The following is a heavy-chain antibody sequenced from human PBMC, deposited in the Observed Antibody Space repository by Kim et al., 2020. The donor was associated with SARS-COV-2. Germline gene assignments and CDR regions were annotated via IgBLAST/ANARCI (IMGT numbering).Heavy chain of an antibody. V-gene: IGHV1-3*01. J-gene: IGHJ4*02. D-gene: IGHD6-19*01. CDR3: AREAVAGSFDY. Sequence: NTRYSQKCQARVSITSDTSATTAYLELSGLRSEDTAVYYCAREAVAGSFDYWGQGTLVTVSS. CDR2: NT.